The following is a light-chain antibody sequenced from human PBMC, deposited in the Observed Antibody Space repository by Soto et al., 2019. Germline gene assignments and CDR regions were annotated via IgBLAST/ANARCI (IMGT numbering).Light chain of an antibody. Sequence: DIQMTQSPSTLSASVGDRVTITCRASQSISTSLAWYQQKPGKAPKVQIYKASSLESGDPSRFSGSGSGTEFTLTSISLQPDDFAPYYWQRCDSYWTFGQGTKVEIK. J-gene: IGKJ1*01. CDR3: QRCDSYWT. CDR1: QSISTS. V-gene: IGKV1-5*03. CDR2: KAS.